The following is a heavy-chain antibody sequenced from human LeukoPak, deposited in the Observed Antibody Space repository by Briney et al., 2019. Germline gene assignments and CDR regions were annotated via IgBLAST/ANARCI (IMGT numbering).Heavy chain of an antibody. CDR3: AREGKGGSYRLIRYYYGMDV. Sequence: GGSLRLSCAASGFTFSDYYMSWIRQAPGKGLEWVSYISSSGSTIYYADSVKGRFTISRDNAKNSLYLQMNSLRAEDTAVYYCAREGKGGSYRLIRYYYGMDVWGQGTTVTVSS. CDR2: ISSSGSTI. J-gene: IGHJ6*02. CDR1: GFTFSDYY. D-gene: IGHD1-26*01. V-gene: IGHV3-11*01.